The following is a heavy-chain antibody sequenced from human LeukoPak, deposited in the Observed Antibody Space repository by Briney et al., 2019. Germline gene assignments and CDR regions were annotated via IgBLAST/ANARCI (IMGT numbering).Heavy chain of an antibody. J-gene: IGHJ4*02. D-gene: IGHD5-18*01. CDR2: INVGNGYT. Sequence: GASVKVSCKASGYIFSKYLIYWLRQAPGQRPEWMGWINVGNGYTKYSQNLQGRVTFTWDTSASTAYMELTSLRSDDTALYYCARDSSYGPFDYWGQGTLLTVSS. V-gene: IGHV1-3*01. CDR1: GYIFSKYL. CDR3: ARDSSYGPFDY.